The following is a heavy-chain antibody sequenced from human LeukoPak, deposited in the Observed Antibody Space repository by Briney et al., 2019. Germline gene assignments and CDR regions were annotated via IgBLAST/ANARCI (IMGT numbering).Heavy chain of an antibody. CDR3: AREPYYDSSGWDAFDI. J-gene: IGHJ3*02. CDR2: INAGNGNT. CDR1: GYTFTTYA. Sequence: ASVKVSCKASGYTFTTYAIHWVRQAPGQRLERMGWINAGNGNTKYSQKFQGRVTITRDTSASTAYMELSSLRSEDTAVYYCAREPYYDSSGWDAFDIWGQGTMVTVSS. D-gene: IGHD3-22*01. V-gene: IGHV1-3*01.